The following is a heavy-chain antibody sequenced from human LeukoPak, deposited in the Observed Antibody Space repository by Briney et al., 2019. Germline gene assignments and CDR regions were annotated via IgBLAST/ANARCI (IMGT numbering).Heavy chain of an antibody. CDR2: INHSGST. CDR1: GGSFSGYY. J-gene: IGHJ6*03. CDR3: ARALVVPAAIGDGVGHYYYYYMDV. Sequence: SETLSLTCAVYGGSFSGYYWSWIRQPPGKGLEWIGEINHSGSTNYNPSLKSRVTISVDTSKNQFSLKLSSVTAADTAVYYCARALVVPAAIGDGVGHYYYYYMDVWGKGTTVTVSS. D-gene: IGHD2-2*01. V-gene: IGHV4-34*01.